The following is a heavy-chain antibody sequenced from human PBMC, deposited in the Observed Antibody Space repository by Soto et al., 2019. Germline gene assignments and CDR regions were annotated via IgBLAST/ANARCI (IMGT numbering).Heavy chain of an antibody. CDR2: VQSDGSST. V-gene: IGHV3-74*01. D-gene: IGHD6-19*01. CDR1: GFSLSSYW. CDR3: AREKAVAGTTFDY. J-gene: IGHJ4*02. Sequence: QPGGSLRLSCAVSGFSLSSYWMHWVRQAPGKGLVWVSRVQSDGSSTNYADSVKGRFTISRDNAKNTLYLQMDSLRVEDTAVYYCAREKAVAGTTFDYWGQGTLVTVSS.